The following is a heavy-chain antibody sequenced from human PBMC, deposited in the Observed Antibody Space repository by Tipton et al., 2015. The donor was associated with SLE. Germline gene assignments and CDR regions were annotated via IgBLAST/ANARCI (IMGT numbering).Heavy chain of an antibody. Sequence: TLSLTCAVSGASISSGYYSWSWVRQPPGKGLEWVGNIYHGESTYDRPSLKSRVTISVDTSRNQFSLKLTSVTAAGTAVYYCAREKSPERGGMDVWGQGTMVTVSS. D-gene: IGHD2-2*01. V-gene: IGHV4-30-2*01. CDR2: IYHGEST. CDR3: AREKSPERGGMDV. J-gene: IGHJ6*02. CDR1: GASISSGYYS.